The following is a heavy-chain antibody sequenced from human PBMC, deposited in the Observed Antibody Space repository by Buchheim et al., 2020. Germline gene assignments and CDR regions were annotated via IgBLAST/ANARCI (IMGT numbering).Heavy chain of an antibody. D-gene: IGHD3-16*02. CDR2: IYYSGST. CDR1: GGSISNYY. J-gene: IGHJ5*02. V-gene: IGHV4-59*01. CDR3: ARASMITFGGVIVNGWFDP. Sequence: QVQLQESGPGLVKPSETLSLTCTVSGGSISNYYWSWIRQPPGKGLEWIGYIYYSGSTNYNPSLKSRFTISVDTSKNPFSLKLSSVTAADTAVYYCARASMITFGGVIVNGWFDPWGQGTL.